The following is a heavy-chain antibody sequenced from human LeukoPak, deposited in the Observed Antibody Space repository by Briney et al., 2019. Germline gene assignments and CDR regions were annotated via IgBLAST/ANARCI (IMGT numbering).Heavy chain of an antibody. D-gene: IGHD1-26*01. CDR3: ARGGAYSGSYYFDY. CDR2: IIPIFGTA. J-gene: IGHJ4*02. V-gene: IGHV1-69*13. Sequence: ASVKVSCKASGGTFSSYAISWVRQAPGQGLEWMGGIIPIFGTANYAQKFQGGVTITADESTSTAYMELSSLRSEDTAVYYCARGGAYSGSYYFDYWGQGTLVTVSS. CDR1: GGTFSSYA.